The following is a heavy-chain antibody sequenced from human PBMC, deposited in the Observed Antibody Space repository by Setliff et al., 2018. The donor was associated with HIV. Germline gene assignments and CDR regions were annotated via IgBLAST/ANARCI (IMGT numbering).Heavy chain of an antibody. CDR2: MNPNSGNT. CDR3: AGGSYKGRY. CDR1: GHTFTSYD. V-gene: IGHV1-8*01. D-gene: IGHD1-26*01. J-gene: IGHJ4*02. Sequence: GASVKVSCKASGHTFTSYDINWVRQATGRGLEWMGWMNPNSGNTGYAQKFQGRVTMTTDTSTSTAYMELRSLRSEDTAVYYCAGGSYKGRYWGQGTLVTVSS.